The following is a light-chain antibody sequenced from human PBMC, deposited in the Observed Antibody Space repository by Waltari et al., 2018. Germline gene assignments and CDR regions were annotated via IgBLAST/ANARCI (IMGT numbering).Light chain of an antibody. V-gene: IGLV2-14*03. Sequence: QSALTQPASVSGSPGQSITISCTGTSSDVGSYNSVSWYQHHPGQGPKVIIYDVRARPSGVSARFSGSKSGNTASLTISGLQAEDEADYYCSSQSSNNVVLFGGGTKVTVL. CDR1: SSDVGSYNS. CDR2: DVR. J-gene: IGLJ3*02. CDR3: SSQSSNNVVL.